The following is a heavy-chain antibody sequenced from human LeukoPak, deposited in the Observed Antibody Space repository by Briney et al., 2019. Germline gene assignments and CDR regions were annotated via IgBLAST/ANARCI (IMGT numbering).Heavy chain of an antibody. J-gene: IGHJ4*02. V-gene: IGHV3-53*01. D-gene: IGHD6-6*01. CDR2: IYSGGST. CDR3: ARGTPRRYSSSFCFDY. Sequence: PGGSLRLSCAASGFTVSSNYMSWVRQAPGKGLEWVSVIYSGGSTYYADSVKGRFTISRDNSKNTLYLQMNSLRAEDTAVYYCARGTPRRYSSSFCFDYWGQGTLVTVSS. CDR1: GFTVSSNY.